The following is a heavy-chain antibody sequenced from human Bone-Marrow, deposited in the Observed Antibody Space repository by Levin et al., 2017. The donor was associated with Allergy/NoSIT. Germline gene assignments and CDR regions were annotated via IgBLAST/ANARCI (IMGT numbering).Heavy chain of an antibody. Sequence: LSLPCAGSGFTFRNYGIHWVRQAPGKGLEWVAVIWYDGSIKYHADSVKGRFTISRDNSRDTLYLQMNSLRAEDTAVYYCARGGRPKGSGWHLDGLDIWGQGTMVTVSS. D-gene: IGHD6-25*01. J-gene: IGHJ3*02. CDR1: GFTFRNYG. CDR2: IWYDGSIK. V-gene: IGHV3-33*01. CDR3: ARGGRPKGSGWHLDGLDI.